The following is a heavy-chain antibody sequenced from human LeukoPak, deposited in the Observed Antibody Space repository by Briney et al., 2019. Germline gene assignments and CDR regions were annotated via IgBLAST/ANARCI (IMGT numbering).Heavy chain of an antibody. CDR3: ASYYYDSSGYPILDY. Sequence: PSETLSLTCTVSGGSISSYYWSWIRQPPGKGLEWIGYIYYSGSTNYNPSLKSRVTISVDTSKNQFSLKLSSVTAADTAVYYCASYYYDSSGYPILDYWGQGTLVTVSS. J-gene: IGHJ4*02. D-gene: IGHD3-22*01. V-gene: IGHV4-59*01. CDR1: GGSISSYY. CDR2: IYYSGST.